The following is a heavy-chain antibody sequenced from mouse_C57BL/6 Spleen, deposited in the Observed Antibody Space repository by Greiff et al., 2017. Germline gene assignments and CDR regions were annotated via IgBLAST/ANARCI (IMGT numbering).Heavy chain of an antibody. J-gene: IGHJ2*01. V-gene: IGHV1-19*01. D-gene: IGHD1-1*01. CDR3: ARDSTVVAVDY. CDR1: GFTFTDYY. CDR2: INPYNGGA. Sequence: VQLQQSGPVLVKPGASVKMSCKASGFTFTDYYMNWVKQSHGKSLEWIVVINPYNGGASDNQKFKGKATLTVDKSSSTAYMELNSLTSDDAAVYYCARDSTVVAVDYWGQGTTLTGSS.